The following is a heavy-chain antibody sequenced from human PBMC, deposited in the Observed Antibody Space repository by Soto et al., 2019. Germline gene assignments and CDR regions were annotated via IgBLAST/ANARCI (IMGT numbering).Heavy chain of an antibody. CDR2: INAGNGNT. V-gene: IGHV1-3*01. CDR3: ARGYQLLWDYYGMDV. Sequence: GASVKVSCKASGYTFTSYAMHWVRQAPGQRLEWMGWINAGNGNTKYSQKFQGRVTITRDTSASTAYMELSSLRSEDTAVYYCARGYQLLWDYYGMDVWGQGTTVTVSS. D-gene: IGHD2-2*01. J-gene: IGHJ6*02. CDR1: GYTFTSYA.